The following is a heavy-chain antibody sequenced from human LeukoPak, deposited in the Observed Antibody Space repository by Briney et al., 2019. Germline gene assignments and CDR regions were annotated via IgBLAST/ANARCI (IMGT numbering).Heavy chain of an antibody. V-gene: IGHV1-69*13. J-gene: IGHJ6*02. Sequence: GASVKVSCKASGGTFSSYAISWVRQAPGQGLEWMGGIIPIFGTANYAQKFQGRVTITADESTSTAYMELSSLRSGDTAVYYCASTLFYGDYSFYYYYGMDVWGQGTTVTVSS. CDR1: GGTFSSYA. CDR2: IIPIFGTA. CDR3: ASTLFYGDYSFYYYYGMDV. D-gene: IGHD4-17*01.